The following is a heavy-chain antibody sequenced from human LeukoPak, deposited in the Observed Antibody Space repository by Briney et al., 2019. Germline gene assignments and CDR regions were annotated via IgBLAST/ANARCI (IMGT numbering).Heavy chain of an antibody. CDR3: AKEGIGNWFDP. CDR1: GYTFANFD. V-gene: IGHV1-2*02. D-gene: IGHD2-21*01. J-gene: IGHJ5*02. Sequence: ASVKVSCKASGYTFANFDINWVRQAPGQGLEWMGWINPNSGGTNYAQKFQGRVTMTRDTSISTAYMELSRLRSDDTAVYYCAKEGIGNWFDPWGQGTLVTVSS. CDR2: INPNSGGT.